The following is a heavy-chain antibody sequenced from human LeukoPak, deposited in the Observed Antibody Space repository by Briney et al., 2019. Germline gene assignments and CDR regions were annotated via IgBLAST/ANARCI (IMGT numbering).Heavy chain of an antibody. CDR2: ISYDGSNK. D-gene: IGHD3-9*01. CDR1: GFTFSSYG. V-gene: IGHV3-30*18. J-gene: IGHJ4*02. Sequence: GGSLRLSCAASGFTFSSYGMHWVRQAPGKGLEWVAVISYDGSNKYYADSVEGRFTISRDNSKNTLYLQMNSLRAEDTAVYYCAKDLHYDILTGTDYWGQGTLVTVSS. CDR3: AKDLHYDILTGTDY.